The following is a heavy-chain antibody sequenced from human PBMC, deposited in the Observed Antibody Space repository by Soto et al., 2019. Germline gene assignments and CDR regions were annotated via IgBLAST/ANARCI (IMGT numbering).Heavy chain of an antibody. CDR2: IFSNDEK. Sequence: QVTLKESGPVLVRPTETLTLTCTVSGFSLKNERMGVSWIRQPPGKALEWLAHIFSNDEKSDSTSLRSRLTTSKDTSKRQGVLTLTNMEPVDTATYHCARIRYNDCVRWNFDLWGRGTLVSVSS. CDR1: GFSLKNERMG. CDR3: ARIRYNDCVRWNFDL. J-gene: IGHJ2*01. D-gene: IGHD1-1*01. V-gene: IGHV2-26*01.